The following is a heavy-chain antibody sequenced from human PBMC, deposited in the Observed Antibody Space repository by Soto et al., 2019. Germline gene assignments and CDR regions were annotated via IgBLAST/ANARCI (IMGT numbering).Heavy chain of an antibody. Sequence: GESLKISCKGSGYSFTSYWIGWVRQMPGKGLEWMGIIYPGDSDTRYSPSFQGQVTISADKSISTAYLQWSSLKASDTAMYYCARRNYYGSGSYRHDAFGIWGQGTMVTVSS. CDR2: IYPGDSDT. V-gene: IGHV5-51*01. CDR1: GYSFTSYW. J-gene: IGHJ3*02. D-gene: IGHD3-10*01. CDR3: ARRNYYGSGSYRHDAFGI.